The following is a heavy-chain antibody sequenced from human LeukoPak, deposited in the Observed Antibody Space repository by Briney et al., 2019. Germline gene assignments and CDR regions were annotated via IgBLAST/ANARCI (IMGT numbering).Heavy chain of an antibody. J-gene: IGHJ2*01. CDR3: VREGTPGRQFFDL. CDR2: IHSDGTT. D-gene: IGHD6-19*01. V-gene: IGHV3-53*01. Sequence: LGGSLRLSCAASEFSVSSNYMTWVRQAPGKGLEWVSVIHSDGTTYYADSVRGRFTISTDNFKNSLFLQMNSMGADDTAVYYCVREGTPGRQFFDLWGRGTLVTVSS. CDR1: EFSVSSNY.